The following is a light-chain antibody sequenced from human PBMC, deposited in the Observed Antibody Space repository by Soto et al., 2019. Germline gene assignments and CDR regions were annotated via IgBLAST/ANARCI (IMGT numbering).Light chain of an antibody. CDR2: GAS. CDR1: QSVSSSY. V-gene: IGKV3D-20*02. J-gene: IGKJ1*01. CDR3: QQRSNWPRT. Sequence: EVLLTQSPGTLSLSPGERATLSCRASQSVSSSYLAWYQQKPGQAPRLLIYGASSRATGIPARFSGSGSGTDCTLTISSLEPEDFSVYYCQQRSNWPRTFGQGTKVDIK.